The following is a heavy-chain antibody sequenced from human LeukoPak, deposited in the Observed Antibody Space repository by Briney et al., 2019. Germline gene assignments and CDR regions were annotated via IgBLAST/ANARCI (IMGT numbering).Heavy chain of an antibody. CDR2: ISSSSSYI. CDR1: GFTFSTYS. V-gene: IGHV3-21*01. J-gene: IGHJ4*02. D-gene: IGHD3-22*01. Sequence: GSLRLSCAASGFTFSTYSMCWVRQAPGKGLEWVSSISSSSSYIYYADSVKGRFTISRDNAKNSLYLQMNSLRAEDTAVYYCARDKWHYYDSSGYYFLDYWGQGTLVTVSS. CDR3: ARDKWHYYDSSGYYFLDY.